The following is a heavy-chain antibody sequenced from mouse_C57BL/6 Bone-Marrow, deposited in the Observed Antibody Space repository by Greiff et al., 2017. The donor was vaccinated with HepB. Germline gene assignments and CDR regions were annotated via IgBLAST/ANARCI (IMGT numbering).Heavy chain of an antibody. Sequence: DVQLVESGGGLVKPGGSLKLSCAASGFTFSDYGMHWVRQAPEKGLEWVAYISSGSSTIYYADTVKGRFTISRDNAKNTLFLQMTSLRSEDTAMYYCARGCYYYGSWFAYWGQGTLVTVSA. J-gene: IGHJ3*01. CDR1: GFTFSDYG. D-gene: IGHD1-1*01. CDR2: ISSGSSTI. CDR3: ARGCYYYGSWFAY. V-gene: IGHV5-17*01.